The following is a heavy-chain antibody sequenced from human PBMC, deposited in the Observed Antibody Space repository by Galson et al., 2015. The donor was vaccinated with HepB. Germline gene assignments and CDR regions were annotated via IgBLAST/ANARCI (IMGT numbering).Heavy chain of an antibody. Sequence: SETLSLTCTVSGGSTSSYYWSWIRQPPGKGLEWIGYIYYSGSTNYNPSLKSRVTISVDTSKNQFSLKLSSVTAADTAVYYCARGLTYYYGSGGYYFDYWGQGTLVTVSS. CDR2: IYYSGST. CDR1: GGSTSSYY. J-gene: IGHJ4*02. CDR3: ARGLTYYYGSGGYYFDY. D-gene: IGHD3-10*01. V-gene: IGHV4-59*01.